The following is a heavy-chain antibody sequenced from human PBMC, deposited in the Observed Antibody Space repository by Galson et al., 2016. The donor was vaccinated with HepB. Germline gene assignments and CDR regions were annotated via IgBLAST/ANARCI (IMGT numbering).Heavy chain of an antibody. CDR3: ARDPPDYGGEPMD. J-gene: IGHJ4*02. Sequence: SLRLSCAASGFSFSSYWMHWVRQAPGKGLVWVSRTNSDESTTNYADSVKGRFTISRDNAKNTLYLEMNSLRVDDTAVYYCARDPPDYGGEPMDWGPGTLVTVPS. CDR1: GFSFSSYW. V-gene: IGHV3-74*01. D-gene: IGHD4-23*01. CDR2: TNSDESTT.